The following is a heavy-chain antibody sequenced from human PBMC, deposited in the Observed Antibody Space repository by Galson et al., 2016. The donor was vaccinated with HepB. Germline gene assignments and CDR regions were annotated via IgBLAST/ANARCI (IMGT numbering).Heavy chain of an antibody. CDR3: GRDSYDSSSWSVDY. CDR1: GFTVRDDY. Sequence: SLRLSCAASGFTVRDDYMNWVRQAPGKRLEWVSVIHSSGDTNYADSVKDRFTISRDTSKNTVYLQMNSLRAEDTAVYYRGRDSYDSSSWSVDYWGQGTLVTVSS. V-gene: IGHV3-53*01. J-gene: IGHJ4*02. D-gene: IGHD6-13*01. CDR2: IHSSGDT.